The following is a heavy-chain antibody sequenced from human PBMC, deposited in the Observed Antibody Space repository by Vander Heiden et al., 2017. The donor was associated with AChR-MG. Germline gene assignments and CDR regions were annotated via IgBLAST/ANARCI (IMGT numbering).Heavy chain of an antibody. CDR2: IVVGSGNT. CDR1: GFTFTSSA. V-gene: IGHV1-58*01. Sequence: QMQLVQSGPEVKKPGTSVKVSCKASGFTFTSSAVQWVRQARGQRLEWIGWIVVGSGNTNYAQKFQERVTITRDMSTSTAYMELSSLRSEDTAVYYCAADLRYQLLLGYYYYGMDVWGQGTTVTVSS. J-gene: IGHJ6*02. D-gene: IGHD2-2*01. CDR3: AADLRYQLLLGYYYYGMDV.